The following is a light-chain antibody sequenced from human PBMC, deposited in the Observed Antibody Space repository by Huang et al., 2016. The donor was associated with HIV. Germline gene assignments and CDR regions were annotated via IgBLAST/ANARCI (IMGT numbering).Light chain of an antibody. V-gene: IGKV4-1*01. CDR2: CAS. Sequence: DIVMTQSPDSLVVSLGERATINCKSSQSVMYSSNNKNYLGWDQQKPGQPPKLIIYCASTLEFGVPDRFSGCGSGTDFTLTISSLQAEDVAVYYCQQYYNPPLTFGGGTKVEIK. CDR3: QQYYNPPLT. J-gene: IGKJ4*01. CDR1: QSVMYSSNNKNY.